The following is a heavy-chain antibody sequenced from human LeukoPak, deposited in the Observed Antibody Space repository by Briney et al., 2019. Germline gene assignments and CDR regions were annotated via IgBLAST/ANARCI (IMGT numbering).Heavy chain of an antibody. D-gene: IGHD3-3*01. V-gene: IGHV7-4-1*02. J-gene: IGHJ4*02. CDR1: GYTFTSHA. Sequence: GASVKVSCKASGYTFTSHAMNWVRQAPGQGLEWMGWINTNTGNPTYAQGFTGRFAFSLDTSVNTAYLQISSLKAEDSAVYYCARWPSFGVLDDWGRGTLVTVSS. CDR2: INTNTGNP. CDR3: ARWPSFGVLDD.